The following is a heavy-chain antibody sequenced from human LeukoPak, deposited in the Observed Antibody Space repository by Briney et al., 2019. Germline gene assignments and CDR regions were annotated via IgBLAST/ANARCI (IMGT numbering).Heavy chain of an antibody. Sequence: SQTLSLTCAISGDSVSSNSAVWNWIRQSPSRGLEWLGWTYYRARWYYDYAFSVKSRITINPDPSKNQLSLQLNSVTPEDTAVYYCARDRTWHGSDTRGAFDIWGQGTMVTVSS. CDR1: GDSVSSNSAV. D-gene: IGHD3-10*01. CDR3: ARDRTWHGSDTRGAFDI. V-gene: IGHV6-1*01. CDR2: TYYRARWYY. J-gene: IGHJ3*02.